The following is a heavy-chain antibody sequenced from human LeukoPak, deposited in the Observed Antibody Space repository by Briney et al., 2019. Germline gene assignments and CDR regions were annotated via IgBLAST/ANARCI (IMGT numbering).Heavy chain of an antibody. Sequence: ASVKVSCKASGYTFTSYYMHWVRQAPGQGLEWMGIINPSGGSTSYAQKFQGRVTMTRDTSTSTVYMELSSLRSEDTAVYYCARDLKGCSGGSCYPEHWFDPWAREPWSPSPQ. J-gene: IGHJ5*02. CDR1: GYTFTSYY. CDR3: ARDLKGCSGGSCYPEHWFDP. CDR2: INPSGGST. V-gene: IGHV1-46*01. D-gene: IGHD2-15*01.